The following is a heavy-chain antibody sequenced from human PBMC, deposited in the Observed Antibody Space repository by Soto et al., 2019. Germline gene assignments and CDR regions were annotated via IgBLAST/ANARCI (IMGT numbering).Heavy chain of an antibody. J-gene: IGHJ6*02. CDR1: GFTFSSYS. D-gene: IGHD4-17*01. CDR3: ARAYYGDPRPYYYGMDV. CDR2: ISSSSSYI. Sequence: GGSLRLSCAASGFTFSSYSMNWVRQAPGKGLEWVSSISSSSSYIYYADSVKGRFTISRDNAKNSLYLQMNSLRAEDTAVYYCARAYYGDPRPYYYGMDVWGQGTTVTVSS. V-gene: IGHV3-21*01.